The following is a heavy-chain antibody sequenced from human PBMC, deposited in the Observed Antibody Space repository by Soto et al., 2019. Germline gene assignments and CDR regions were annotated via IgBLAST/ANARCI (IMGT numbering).Heavy chain of an antibody. V-gene: IGHV4-39*01. D-gene: IGHD3-16*01. CDR1: GGSISSSYYY. CDR2: IYYSGSS. CDR3: ARHNGPLYVGYYYDMDV. J-gene: IGHJ6*02. Sequence: SETLSLTCSVSGGSISSSYYYWGWIRKPPGKGLEWIGSIYYSGSSYYNPSLKSRVTISADTSMNQFSLKLSSVTAADTAVYYCARHNGPLYVGYYYDMDVWGQGTTVT.